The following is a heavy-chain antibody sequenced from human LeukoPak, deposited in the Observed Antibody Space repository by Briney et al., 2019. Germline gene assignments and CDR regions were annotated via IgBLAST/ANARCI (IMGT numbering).Heavy chain of an antibody. D-gene: IGHD2-2*01. CDR2: IYTSGST. CDR1: GGSISSGSYY. V-gene: IGHV4-61*02. J-gene: IGHJ3*02. CDR3: ARVSTWDVIPAALRVGYAFDI. Sequence: PSETLSLTCSVSGGSISSGSYYWSWIRQPAGKGLEWIGRIYTSGSTNYNPSLKSRVTISVDTSKNQFSLKLSSVTAADTAVYYCARVSTWDVIPAALRVGYAFDIWGQGTMVTVSS.